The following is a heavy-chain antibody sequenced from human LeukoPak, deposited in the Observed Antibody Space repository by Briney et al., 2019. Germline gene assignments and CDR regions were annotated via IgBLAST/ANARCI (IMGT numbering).Heavy chain of an antibody. Sequence: GESLKISCKGSGYNFTRNWIDWVRQMPGKGLEWMGIIYPGDSDTRYSPSFQGQVTISADKSISTAYLQWSSLKAPDTAMYYCARRSSGYYDSWGQGTLVTVSS. J-gene: IGHJ5*01. D-gene: IGHD3-22*01. CDR1: GYNFTRNW. CDR3: ARRSSGYYDS. V-gene: IGHV5-51*01. CDR2: IYPGDSDT.